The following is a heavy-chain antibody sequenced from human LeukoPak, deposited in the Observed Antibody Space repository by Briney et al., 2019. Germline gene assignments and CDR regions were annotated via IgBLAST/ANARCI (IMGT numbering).Heavy chain of an antibody. V-gene: IGHV3-23*01. Sequence: GGSLRLSCAASGFTFSSYAMSWVRQAPGKGLEWVSAISGSGGSTYYADSVKGRFTISRDNSKNTLYLQMNSLRAEDTAVYYCANRGGSLSITMVRGVSYGMDVWGQGTTVTVSS. J-gene: IGHJ6*02. CDR1: GFTFSSYA. D-gene: IGHD3-10*01. CDR2: ISGSGGST. CDR3: ANRGGSLSITMVRGVSYGMDV.